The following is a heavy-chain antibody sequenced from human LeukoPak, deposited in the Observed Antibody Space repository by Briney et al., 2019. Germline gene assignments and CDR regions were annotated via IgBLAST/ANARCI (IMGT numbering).Heavy chain of an antibody. CDR1: GYTLTELS. Sequence: ASVTVSCKVSGYTLTELSMHWVRQAPGKGLEGMGGFDPEDGETIYAQKFQGRVTMTEDTSTDTAYMELSSLRSEDTAVYYCATPYSSGWYVRGWFDPWGQGTLVTVSS. D-gene: IGHD6-19*01. CDR3: ATPYSSGWYVRGWFDP. CDR2: FDPEDGET. V-gene: IGHV1-24*01. J-gene: IGHJ5*02.